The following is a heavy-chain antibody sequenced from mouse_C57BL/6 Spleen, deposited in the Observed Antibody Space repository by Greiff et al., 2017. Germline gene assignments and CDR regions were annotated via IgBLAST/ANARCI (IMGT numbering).Heavy chain of an antibody. Sequence: QVQLQQSGAELVRPGTSVKVSCKASGYAFTNYLIEWVKQRPGQGLEWIGVINPGSGGTNYNEKFKGKATLTADKSSSTAYMQLSSLTSEDSAVDFCARFRALYAMDYWGKGTSVTVSS. J-gene: IGHJ4*01. CDR1: GYAFTNYL. CDR2: INPGSGGT. V-gene: IGHV1-54*01. CDR3: ARFRALYAMDY.